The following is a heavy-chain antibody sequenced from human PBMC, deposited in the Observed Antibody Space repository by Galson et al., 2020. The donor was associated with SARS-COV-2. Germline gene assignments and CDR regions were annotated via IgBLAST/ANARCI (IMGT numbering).Heavy chain of an antibody. CDR2: IWYDGSNK. Sequence: GGSLRLSCAASGFTFSSYGMHWVRQAPGKGLEWVAVIWYDGSNKYYADSVKGRFTISRDNSKNTLYLQMNSLRAEDTAVYYCARDLAVAYNNDYWGQGTLVTVSS. CDR3: ARDLAVAYNNDY. CDR1: GFTFSSYG. V-gene: IGHV3-33*01. D-gene: IGHD6-19*01. J-gene: IGHJ4*02.